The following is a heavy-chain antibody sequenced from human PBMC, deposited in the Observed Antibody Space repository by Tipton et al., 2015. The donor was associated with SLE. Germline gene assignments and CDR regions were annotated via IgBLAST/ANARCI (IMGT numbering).Heavy chain of an antibody. V-gene: IGHV1-2*06. Sequence: QLVQSGAEVKEPGASVKVSCEASGDTVSDYYIHWVRQAPGQGLEWMGRIDPNSDGTNYAQKFHNRVTMTRDRSITTAYMELSRLRSDDTAVYYCASSPEGYHYAGRGYYGAFEIWGQGTMVTVSS. D-gene: IGHD3-22*01. CDR3: ASSPEGYHYAGRGYYGAFEI. J-gene: IGHJ3*02. CDR2: IDPNSDGT. CDR1: GDTVSDYY.